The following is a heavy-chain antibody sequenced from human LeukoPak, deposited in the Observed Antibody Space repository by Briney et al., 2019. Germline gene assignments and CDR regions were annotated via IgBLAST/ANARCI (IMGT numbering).Heavy chain of an antibody. J-gene: IGHJ5*02. CDR3: ARPNWGSYNWFDP. CDR1: GYTFTGYY. Sequence: GASVKVSCKASGYTFTGYYMHWVRQAPGQGLEWMGWINPNSGGTNYAQKFQGRVTMTRDTSISTAYMGLSRLRSDDTAVYYCARPNWGSYNWFDPWGQGTLVTVSS. V-gene: IGHV1-2*02. CDR2: INPNSGGT. D-gene: IGHD7-27*01.